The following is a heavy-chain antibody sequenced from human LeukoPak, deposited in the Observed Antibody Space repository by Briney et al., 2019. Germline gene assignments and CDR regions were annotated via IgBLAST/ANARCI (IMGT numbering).Heavy chain of an antibody. Sequence: GASVKVSCKASGYTFTSYDINWVRQATGQGLEWMGWMNPNSGNTGYAQKFQGRVTITRNTSISTAYMELSSLRSEDTAVYYCARGRRRLWFGGYNGYMDVWGKGTTVTVSS. CDR1: GYTFTSYD. CDR2: MNPNSGNT. D-gene: IGHD3-10*01. V-gene: IGHV1-8*03. CDR3: ARGRRRLWFGGYNGYMDV. J-gene: IGHJ6*03.